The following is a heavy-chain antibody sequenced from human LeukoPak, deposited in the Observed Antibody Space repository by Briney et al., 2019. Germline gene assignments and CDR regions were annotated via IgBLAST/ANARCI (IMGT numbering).Heavy chain of an antibody. Sequence: PSGTLSLTCTVSGGSISSGGYYWSWIRQHPGKGLEWIGYIYYSGSTYYNPSLKSRVTISVDTSKNQFSLKLSSVTAADTAVYYCARVSSSWSPIQDYWGQGTLVTVSS. V-gene: IGHV4-31*03. CDR1: GGSISSGGYY. CDR2: IYYSGST. J-gene: IGHJ4*02. D-gene: IGHD6-13*01. CDR3: ARVSSSWSPIQDY.